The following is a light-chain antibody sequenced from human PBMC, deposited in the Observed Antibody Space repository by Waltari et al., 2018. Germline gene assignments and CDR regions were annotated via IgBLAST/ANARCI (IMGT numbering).Light chain of an antibody. CDR1: QGLIHSDGNTY. J-gene: IGKJ1*01. Sequence: DVVMTQSPLSLTVTLGQPASISCRSSQGLIHSDGNTYLNWFQQRPGQSARRLIYKVFNRESGVPDRFSGSGSGTDFTLKISRVEAEDVGFYYCMQSTQWPRTFGQGTKVQIK. V-gene: IGKV2-30*02. CDR2: KVF. CDR3: MQSTQWPRT.